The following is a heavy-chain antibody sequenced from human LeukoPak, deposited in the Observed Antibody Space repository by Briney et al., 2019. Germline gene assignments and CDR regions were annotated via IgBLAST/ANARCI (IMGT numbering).Heavy chain of an antibody. D-gene: IGHD3-10*01. V-gene: IGHV1-69*04. J-gene: IGHJ3*02. CDR2: IIPIFGIA. CDR3: ARSSRMTDDAFDI. CDR1: GGTFRSYA. Sequence: SVKVSCKASGGTFRSYAISWVRQAPGQGLEWMGRIIPIFGIANYAQKFQGRVTITADKSTSTAYMELSSLRSEDTAVYYCARSSRMTDDAFDIWGQGTMVTVSS.